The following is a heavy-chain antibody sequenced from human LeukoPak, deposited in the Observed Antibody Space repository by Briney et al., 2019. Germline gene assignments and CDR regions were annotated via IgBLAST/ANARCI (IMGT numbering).Heavy chain of an antibody. CDR1: GYSISSGYY. J-gene: IGHJ3*02. D-gene: IGHD3-10*01. CDR3: ARGHPPPYYYGSGRPRAFDI. Sequence: SETLSLTCTVSGYSISSGYYWGWIRQPPGKGLEWIGEINHSGSTNYNPSLKSRVTISVDTSKNQFSLKLSSVTAADTAVYYCARGHPPPYYYGSGRPRAFDIWGQGTMVTVSS. V-gene: IGHV4-38-2*02. CDR2: INHSGST.